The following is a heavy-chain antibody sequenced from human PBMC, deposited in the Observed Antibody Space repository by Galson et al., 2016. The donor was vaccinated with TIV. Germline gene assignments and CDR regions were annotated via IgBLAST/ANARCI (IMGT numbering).Heavy chain of an antibody. CDR1: GYSFGDYY. V-gene: IGHV1-2*02. D-gene: IGHD4-11*01. CDR2: INPNSGVP. Sequence: SVKVSCKASGYSFGDYYMHWVRQAPGQGLEWMGWINPNSGVPKYAQRFQGRVTMTWDTSVSTAYLDLTRLRSDETAVYYCARDRRRELQLLLTHDACDLWGHGTLGTVSS. J-gene: IGHJ3*01. CDR3: ARDRRRELQLLLTHDACDL.